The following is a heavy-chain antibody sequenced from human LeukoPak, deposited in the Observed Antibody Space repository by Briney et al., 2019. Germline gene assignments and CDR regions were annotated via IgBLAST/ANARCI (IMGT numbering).Heavy chain of an antibody. J-gene: IGHJ4*02. V-gene: IGHV3-74*01. CDR2: INDDGSAT. CDR3: AREILAPGKTHDY. CDR1: GFTFSNYW. Sequence: GGSLRLSCAASGFTFSNYWMHWVCQVPGKGLVWVSRINDDGSATFYADSVKGRFTISRDNAKNTLFLQINSLRAEDAAVYYCAREILAPGKTHDYWGQGTLVTVSS.